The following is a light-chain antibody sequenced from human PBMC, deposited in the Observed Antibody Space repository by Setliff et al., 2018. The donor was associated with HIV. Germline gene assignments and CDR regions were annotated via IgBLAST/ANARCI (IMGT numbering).Light chain of an antibody. J-gene: IGLJ1*01. V-gene: IGLV3-21*04. CDR2: YDS. Sequence: YELTQPPSVSVAPGKTARITCGGNNIGSKSVHWYQQKPGQAPVLVIYYDSDRPSGIPERFSGSKSGNTATLTISRVEAGDEADYYCQVWDSSSDHSYVFGTGTKVTVL. CDR3: QVWDSSSDHSYV. CDR1: NIGSKS.